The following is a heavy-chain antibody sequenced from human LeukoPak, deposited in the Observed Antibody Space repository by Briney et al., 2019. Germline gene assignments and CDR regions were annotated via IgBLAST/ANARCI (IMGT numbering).Heavy chain of an antibody. CDR3: ARGGSSSSGNSFDI. J-gene: IGHJ3*02. CDR1: GGPISSYY. V-gene: IGHV4-4*07. D-gene: IGHD6-6*01. CDR2: IYTSGST. Sequence: TSETLSLTCTVSGGPISSYYWSWIRQPAGKGLEWIGRIYTSGSTNYNPSLKSRVTMSVDTSKNQFSLKLSSVTAADTAVYYCARGGSSSSGNSFDIWGQGTMVTVSS.